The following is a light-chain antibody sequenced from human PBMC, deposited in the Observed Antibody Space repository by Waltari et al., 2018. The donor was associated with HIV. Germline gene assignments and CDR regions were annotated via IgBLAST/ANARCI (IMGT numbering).Light chain of an antibody. J-gene: IGLJ1*01. CDR3: AAWDDSLSGYV. CDR1: SSSIGSNY. V-gene: IGLV1-47*01. CDR2: RNN. Sequence: QSVLTQPPSASGTPGQRVTISCSGSSSSIGSNYVYWYQQLPGTAPKRLIYRNNQRPSGVPDRFSGSKSGTSASLAISGLRSEDEADYYCAAWDDSLSGYVFGTGTKVTVL.